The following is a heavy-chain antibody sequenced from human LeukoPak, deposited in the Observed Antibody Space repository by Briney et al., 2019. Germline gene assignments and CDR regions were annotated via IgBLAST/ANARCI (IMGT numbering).Heavy chain of an antibody. J-gene: IGHJ5*02. CDR3: ARAAAADPKNWFDP. Sequence: SETLSLTCAVSGYFINSGHYWGWIRQPPGKGLEWIGSIHHSGTTYYNPSLKSRVTISGDTSKNQFSLKLTSVTATDTAVYYCARAAAADPKNWFDPWGQGTLVTVSS. CDR1: GYFINSGHY. D-gene: IGHD6-13*01. V-gene: IGHV4-38-2*01. CDR2: IHHSGTT.